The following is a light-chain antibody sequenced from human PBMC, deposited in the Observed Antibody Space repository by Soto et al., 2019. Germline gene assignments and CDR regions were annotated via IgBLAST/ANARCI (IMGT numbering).Light chain of an antibody. J-gene: IGKJ1*01. V-gene: IGKV1-39*01. CDR1: QTVSRY. CDR3: QQTYSNLWT. CDR2: AAS. Sequence: DIQLTQSPSSLSASVGDTFTITCLASQTVSRYLNRYQQKSGTAPKLLIYAASTLHTGVPSRFSGRGSGTDFTLTINNLQREDFADYFCQQTYSNLWTFGQGTKVDIK.